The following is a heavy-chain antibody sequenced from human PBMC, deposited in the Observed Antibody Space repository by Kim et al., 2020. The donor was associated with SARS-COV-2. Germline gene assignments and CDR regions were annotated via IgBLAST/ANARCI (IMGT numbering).Heavy chain of an antibody. CDR3: ASGTSGYNVDY. V-gene: IGHV4-59*01. CDR2: IYYSGGT. J-gene: IGHJ4*03. D-gene: IGHD5-12*01. CDR1: GASISTYY. Sequence: SETLSLTCTISGASISTYYWSWIRQPPGKGLEWIGYIYYSGGTNYNPSLKSRFTITEDTSKNQFSLKLSSVTAADTAVYFCASGTSGYNVDYWGQGTLVTGSS.